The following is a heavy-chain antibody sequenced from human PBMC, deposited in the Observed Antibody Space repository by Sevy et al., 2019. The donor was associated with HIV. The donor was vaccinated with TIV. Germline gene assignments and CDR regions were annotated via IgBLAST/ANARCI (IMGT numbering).Heavy chain of an antibody. CDR1: GFTFRSFS. D-gene: IGHD1-26*01. Sequence: GGSLRLSCVASGFTFRSFSMHWVRQAPGKGLEWVAAIWYDGRTERYADSVQGIFTISRDNSKKTLYHQMTSLGDEDTAIYYCARDASRVIVPNAGFDSWGQGTLVTVSS. V-gene: IGHV3-33*01. J-gene: IGHJ5*01. CDR3: ARDASRVIVPNAGFDS. CDR2: IWYDGRTE.